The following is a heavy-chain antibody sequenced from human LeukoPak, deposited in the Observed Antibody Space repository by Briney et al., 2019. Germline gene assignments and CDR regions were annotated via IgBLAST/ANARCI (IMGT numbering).Heavy chain of an antibody. CDR1: GGSISSGGYY. CDR3: AREVFSYYYDSSGYPDY. V-gene: IGHV4-30-2*01. D-gene: IGHD3-22*01. J-gene: IGHJ4*02. CDR2: IYHSGST. Sequence: PSQTLSLTCTVSGGSISSGGYYWSWIRQPPGKGLEWIGYIYHSGSTYYNPSLKSRVTISVDRSKNQFSLKLSSVTAADTAVYYCAREVFSYYYDSSGYPDYWGQGTLVTVSS.